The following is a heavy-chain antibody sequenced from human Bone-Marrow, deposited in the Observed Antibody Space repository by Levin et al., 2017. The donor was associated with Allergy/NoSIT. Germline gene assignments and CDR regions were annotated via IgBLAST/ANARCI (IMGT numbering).Heavy chain of an antibody. D-gene: IGHD4-17*01. V-gene: IGHV3-30*18. CDR2: ISFDGTYK. J-gene: IGHJ4*02. CDR3: AKDRNLYGYGDYHFDY. CDR1: GFSFSDYD. Sequence: SGGSLRLSCTASGFSFSDYDMHWVRQAPGKGLEWVAVISFDGTYKYYAASVKGRFTVSRDKSKNTLFLQINSLRSDDAAVYYCAKDRNLYGYGDYHFDYWGQGTLVTVSA.